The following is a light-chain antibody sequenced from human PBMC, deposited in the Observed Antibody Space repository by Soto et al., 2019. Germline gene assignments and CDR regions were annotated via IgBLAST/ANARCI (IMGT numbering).Light chain of an antibody. CDR3: QQYDSLRIT. J-gene: IGKJ5*01. CDR1: QDINIY. Sequence: DIQMTQSPSSLFSSVGDRVTITCQATQDINIYLNWYQQKPGKAPNLLIHDASNLEIGVPSRFSGSGSGTHFTFTISSLQTEDIGTYYCQQYDSLRITFGRGTRLEIK. CDR2: DAS. V-gene: IGKV1-33*01.